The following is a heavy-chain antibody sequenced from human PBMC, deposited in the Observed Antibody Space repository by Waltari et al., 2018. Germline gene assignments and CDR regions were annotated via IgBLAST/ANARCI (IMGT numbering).Heavy chain of an antibody. CDR1: GGSISSYY. V-gene: IGHV4-59*01. CDR3: ARGHLRYYDSRNWYFDL. Sequence: QVQLQESGPGLVKPSETLSLTCTVSGGSISSYYWSWIRQPPGKGLEWIGYIYYSGSTNYIPSLKSRVTISVDTSKNQFSLKLSSVTAADTAVYYCARGHLRYYDSRNWYFDLWGRGTLVTVSS. D-gene: IGHD3-22*01. J-gene: IGHJ2*01. CDR2: IYYSGST.